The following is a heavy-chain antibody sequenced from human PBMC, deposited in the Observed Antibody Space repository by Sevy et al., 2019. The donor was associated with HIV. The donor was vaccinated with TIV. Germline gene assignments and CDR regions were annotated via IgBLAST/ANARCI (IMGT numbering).Heavy chain of an antibody. Sequence: ASVKVSCKASGYTFTSYGISWVRQAPGQGLEWMGWISAYNGNTNYAQRLQGRVTMTTDTSTSTAYLEQRSLRSDETAVYYCARGLSYYDFWSGYYTGIDGGNWFDPWGQGTLVTVSS. CDR2: ISAYNGNT. CDR1: GYTFTSYG. CDR3: ARGLSYYDFWSGYYTGIDGGNWFDP. V-gene: IGHV1-18*01. D-gene: IGHD3-3*01. J-gene: IGHJ5*02.